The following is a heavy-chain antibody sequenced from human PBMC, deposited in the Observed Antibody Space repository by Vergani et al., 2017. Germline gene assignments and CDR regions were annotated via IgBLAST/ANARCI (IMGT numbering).Heavy chain of an antibody. CDR2: ISGNNDDV. D-gene: IGHD3-10*01. CDR3: AKDHMVRGAPLYYFDY. CDR1: GFTFSHYS. V-gene: IGHV3-21*04. Sequence: EVQLLESGGGLAQPGGSLRLSCVASGFTFSHYSMNWVRQAPGKGLEWVSSISGNNDDVYYADSVKGRFTISRDNAKNSLYLQMNSLRAEDTAVYYCAKDHMVRGAPLYYFDYWGQGTLVTVSS. J-gene: IGHJ4*02.